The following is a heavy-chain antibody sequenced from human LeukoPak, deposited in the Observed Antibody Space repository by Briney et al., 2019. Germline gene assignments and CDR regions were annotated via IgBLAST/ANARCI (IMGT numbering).Heavy chain of an antibody. Sequence: PSETLSLTCAVYGGSFNDYYWSWVRQSPGKGLEWIGEINHSRSTKYNPSLKSRVTISVDTSKNQFSLKLSSVTAADTAVYYCARARRVGGYYWGQGTLVTVSS. CDR2: INHSRST. CDR3: ARARRVGGYY. V-gene: IGHV4-34*01. J-gene: IGHJ4*02. D-gene: IGHD4-23*01. CDR1: GGSFNDYY.